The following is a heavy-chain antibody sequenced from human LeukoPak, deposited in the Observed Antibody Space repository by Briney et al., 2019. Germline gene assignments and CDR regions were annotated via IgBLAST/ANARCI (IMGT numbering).Heavy chain of an antibody. CDR1: GFNFRSYS. J-gene: IGHJ6*03. D-gene: IGHD6-6*01. Sequence: GGSLRLSCAASGFNFRSYSMNWVRQAPGKGLEWISYISSSSSTINYADSVNGRFTISRDNAKNSVYLQMSSLRAEDTALYYCARDLSSSSRDYYFYYLDVWGKGTTVTVSS. V-gene: IGHV3-48*04. CDR3: ARDLSSSSRDYYFYYLDV. CDR2: ISSSSSTI.